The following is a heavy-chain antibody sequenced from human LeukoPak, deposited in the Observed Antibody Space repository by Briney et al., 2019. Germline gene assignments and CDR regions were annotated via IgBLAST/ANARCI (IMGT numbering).Heavy chain of an antibody. CDR2: IYYSGST. CDR3: ARGREHYYDSSGYYLDY. V-gene: IGHV4-59*01. CDR1: GGSISSYY. D-gene: IGHD3-22*01. Sequence: SETLSLTCTVSGGSISSYYWSWIRQPPGKGLEWIGYIYYSGSTNYNPSLKSRVTISVDTSKNQFSLKLSSVTAADTAMYYCARGREHYYDSSGYYLDYWGQGTLVTVSS. J-gene: IGHJ4*02.